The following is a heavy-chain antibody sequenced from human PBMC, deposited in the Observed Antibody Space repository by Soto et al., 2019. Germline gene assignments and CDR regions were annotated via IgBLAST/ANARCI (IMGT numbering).Heavy chain of an antibody. V-gene: IGHV3-33*01. Sequence: GGSLRLSCAASGFTFSSYGMHWVRQDPGKGLEWVAVIWYDGSNKYYADSVKGRFTISRDNSKNTLYLQMNSLRAEDTAVYYCARELLLYFDNGMDVRGQGTKVT. D-gene: IGHD3-9*01. J-gene: IGHJ6*01. CDR3: ARELLLYFDNGMDV. CDR2: IWYDGSNK. CDR1: GFTFSSYG.